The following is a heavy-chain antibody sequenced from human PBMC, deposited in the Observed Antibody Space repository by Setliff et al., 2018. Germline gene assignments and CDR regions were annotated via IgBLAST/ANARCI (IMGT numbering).Heavy chain of an antibody. Sequence: GGSLRLSCAASGFTVSANDMSWVRQAPGKGLEWVSSISDTTNFIYYADSVKGRFTISRDTAKNSLYLQLNSLRAEDTAVYYCSRLVRYCTTTTCQRASGDDYWGQGTLVTVSS. D-gene: IGHD2-8*01. CDR2: ISDTTNFI. V-gene: IGHV3-21*04. J-gene: IGHJ4*02. CDR1: GFTVSAND. CDR3: SRLVRYCTTTTCQRASGDDY.